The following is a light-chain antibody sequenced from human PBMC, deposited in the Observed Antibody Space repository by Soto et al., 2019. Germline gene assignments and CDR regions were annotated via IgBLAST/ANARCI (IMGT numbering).Light chain of an antibody. CDR2: DAS. CDR1: QSVSSSY. V-gene: IGKV3D-20*02. Sequence: EIVLTQSPGTLSLSPGERSTLSCMASQSVSSSYLAWYQQKPGKAPRLLIYDASNRATGIPARFSGSGSGTDFTITISSLEPEDFAVYYCQQRSNWPPWTFGQGTKVDIK. J-gene: IGKJ1*01. CDR3: QQRSNWPPWT.